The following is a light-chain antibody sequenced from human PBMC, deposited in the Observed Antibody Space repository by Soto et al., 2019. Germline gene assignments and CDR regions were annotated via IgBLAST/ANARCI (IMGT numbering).Light chain of an antibody. CDR3: AACDYILNGREV. V-gene: IGLV1-44*01. Sequence: QAVVTQPPSASGTPGQRVTISCSGSSSNIGSNTVNWYQQLPGTAPKLLIYSNNQRPSGVPDRFSGSKSGTSASLAISGLQSEDEADYYCAACDYILNGREVFSGGHMQTVL. J-gene: IGLJ3*02. CDR1: SSNIGSNT. CDR2: SNN.